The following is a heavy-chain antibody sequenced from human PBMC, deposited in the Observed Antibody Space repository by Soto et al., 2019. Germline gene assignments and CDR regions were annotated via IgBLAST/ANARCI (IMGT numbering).Heavy chain of an antibody. CDR1: GGSIGTRNYY. CDR2: LYYSGST. CDR3: ARHYSSGWDYFDY. Sequence: SETLSITYNVSGGSIGTRNYYWAWIRQPPGKGLEWIGSLYYSGSTYYNPSLKSRVTISVDTSKNQFSLKVTSVTAADTAVYYCARHYSSGWDYFDYWGQGTLVTVSS. D-gene: IGHD6-19*01. V-gene: IGHV4-39*01. J-gene: IGHJ4*02.